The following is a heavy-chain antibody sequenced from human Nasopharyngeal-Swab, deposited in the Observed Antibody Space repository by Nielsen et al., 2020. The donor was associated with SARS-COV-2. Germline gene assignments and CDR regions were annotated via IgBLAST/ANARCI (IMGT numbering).Heavy chain of an antibody. D-gene: IGHD3-10*01. CDR3: ARDFYGSGSYYNAYGMDV. V-gene: IGHV3-7*01. J-gene: IGHJ6*02. Sequence: VRQAPGKGLEWVANIKQDGSEKYYVDSVKGRFTISRDNAKNSLYLQMSSLRAEDTAVYYCARDFYGSGSYYNAYGMDVWGQGTTVTVSS. CDR2: IKQDGSEK.